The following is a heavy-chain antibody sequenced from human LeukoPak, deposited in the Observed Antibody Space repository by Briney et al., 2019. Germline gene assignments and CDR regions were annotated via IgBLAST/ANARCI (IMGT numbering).Heavy chain of an antibody. CDR1: GGTFSSYA. CDR3: ARAYYYGSFLPLDY. Sequence: GASVEVSCKASGGTFSSYAISWVRQAPGQGLEWMGGIIPIFGTANYAQKFQGRVTITADESTNTAYMELSSLRSEDTAVYYCARAYYYGSFLPLDYWGQGTLVTVSS. V-gene: IGHV1-69*13. CDR2: IIPIFGTA. J-gene: IGHJ4*02. D-gene: IGHD3-10*01.